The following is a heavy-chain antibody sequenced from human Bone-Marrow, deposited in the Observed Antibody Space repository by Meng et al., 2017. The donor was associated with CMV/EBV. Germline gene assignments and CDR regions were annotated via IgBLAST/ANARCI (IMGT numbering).Heavy chain of an antibody. V-gene: IGHV1-69*13. D-gene: IGHD3-3*01. CDR3: ARVGTETMYDFWSGYTGDAFDM. CDR1: GGTFSSYA. CDR2: IIPTYGTP. J-gene: IGHJ3*02. Sequence: SVKVSCKASGGTFSSYAISWVRQAPGQGLEWMGGIIPTYGTPSYAQKFQGRVTISSDDSTRTVYMELSSLRSEDTAVYYCARVGTETMYDFWSGYTGDAFDMWGQGTTVTVSS.